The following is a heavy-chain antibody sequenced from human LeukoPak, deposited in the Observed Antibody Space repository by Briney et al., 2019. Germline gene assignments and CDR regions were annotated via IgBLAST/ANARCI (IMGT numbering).Heavy chain of an antibody. V-gene: IGHV3-23*01. D-gene: IGHD4-17*01. CDR1: GFTFNNYA. Sequence: GGSLRLSCAASGFTFNNYAMSWVRQAPGKGPEWLSAISGSGGSTTDADSVKGRFTTSRDNSKSTLYLQMNSLRAEDTAVYYCAKDGLTTVTDFDYWGQGTLVTVSS. J-gene: IGHJ4*02. CDR2: ISGSGGST. CDR3: AKDGLTTVTDFDY.